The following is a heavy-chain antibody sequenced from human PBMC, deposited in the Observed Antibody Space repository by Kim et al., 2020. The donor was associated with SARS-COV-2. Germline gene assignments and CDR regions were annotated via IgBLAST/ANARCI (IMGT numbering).Heavy chain of an antibody. CDR3: ARERVTGGSGARWGFGELPSGLNYYYYYGMDV. Sequence: SETLSLTCTVSGGSISSVGYYWSWIRQHPGKGLEWIGYIYYSGSTYYNPSLKSRVTISVDTSKNQFSLKLSSVTAADTAVYYCARERVTGGSGARWGFGELPSGLNYYYYYGMDVWGQGTTVTVSS. J-gene: IGHJ6*02. CDR2: IYYSGST. D-gene: IGHD3-10*01. CDR1: GGSISSVGYY. V-gene: IGHV4-31*03.